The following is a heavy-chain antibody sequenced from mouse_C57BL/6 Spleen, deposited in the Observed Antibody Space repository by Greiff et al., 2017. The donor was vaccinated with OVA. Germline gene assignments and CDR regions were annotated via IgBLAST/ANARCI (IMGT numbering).Heavy chain of an antibody. CDR1: GYSFTSYY. J-gene: IGHJ2*01. CDR3: ARGGALGDY. V-gene: IGHV1-66*01. D-gene: IGHD4-1*01. CDR2: IYPGSGNP. Sequence: VPRVESGPELVKPGASVKISCKASGYSFTSYYIHWVKQRPGQGLEWIGWIYPGSGNPKYNAKFKGKATLTADTSSSTAYMQLSSLTSEDSAVYYCARGGALGDYWGQGTTLTVAS.